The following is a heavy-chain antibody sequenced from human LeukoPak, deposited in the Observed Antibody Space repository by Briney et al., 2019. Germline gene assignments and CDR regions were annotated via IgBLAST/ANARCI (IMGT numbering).Heavy chain of an antibody. V-gene: IGHV3-33*01. Sequence: GGPLRLSCAASGFTFSSYGMHWVRQAPGKGLEWVTFIWYDGSNKYYADSVKGRFTVSRDNSKNTLYLQMNSLRAEDTAVYYCARDPDSSGYWGQGTLVTVSS. D-gene: IGHD3-22*01. CDR3: ARDPDSSGY. J-gene: IGHJ4*02. CDR1: GFTFSSYG. CDR2: IWYDGSNK.